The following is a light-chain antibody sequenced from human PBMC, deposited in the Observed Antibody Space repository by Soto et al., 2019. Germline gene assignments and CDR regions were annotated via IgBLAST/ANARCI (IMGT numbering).Light chain of an antibody. CDR1: SSDVGGYNY. CDR3: SSDAGSNTLV. J-gene: IGLJ2*01. Sequence: QSALTQPPSASGSPGQSVTISCTGTSSDVGGYNYVSWYQQHPGKAPKLMIYEVSKRPSGVPDRSSGSKSGNTASLTVSGLQAEDEADYYCSSDAGSNTLVFGGGTQLTVL. CDR2: EVS. V-gene: IGLV2-8*01.